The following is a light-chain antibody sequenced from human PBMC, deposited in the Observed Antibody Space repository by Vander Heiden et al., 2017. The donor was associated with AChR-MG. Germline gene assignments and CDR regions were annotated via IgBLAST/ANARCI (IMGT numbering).Light chain of an antibody. CDR3: QQSYSTHIFT. V-gene: IGKV1-39*01. Sequence: DIQMTQSPSSLSASVGDGVTITCRASQSISSYLNWYQQKPGKAPKLLIYAASSLQSGVPSRFSGSGSGTDFTLTISSLQPEDFATYYCQQSYSTHIFTFGTASKVDI. CDR1: QSISSY. CDR2: AAS. J-gene: IGKJ3*01.